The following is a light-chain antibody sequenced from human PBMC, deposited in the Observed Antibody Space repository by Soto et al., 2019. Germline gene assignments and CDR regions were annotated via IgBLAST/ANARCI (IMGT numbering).Light chain of an antibody. J-gene: IGKJ4*01. Sequence: DIPMTQSPSTLSASVGDRVTITCRASQSISSWLAWYQQKPGKAPKLLIYKASSLESGVPSRFSGSGSGTEFTLTISSLQPDDFATYYCQQYNSYRRTFGGGTKVEIK. CDR1: QSISSW. CDR3: QQYNSYRRT. V-gene: IGKV1-5*03. CDR2: KAS.